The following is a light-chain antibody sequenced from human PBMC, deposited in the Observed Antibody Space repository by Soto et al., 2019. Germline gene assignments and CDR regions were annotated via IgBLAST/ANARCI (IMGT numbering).Light chain of an antibody. CDR3: QQSFSPLWT. V-gene: IGKV1-39*01. CDR2: AAS. Sequence: DIQMTQSPSSLSASVGDRVTITCRASQSISNYLNWYQQKPGKAPKLLIYAASSMQSGVPSRFSGSGSETDFTLTISNLQPDDSATDYCQQSFSPLWTFGQGTNVE. CDR1: QSISNY. J-gene: IGKJ1*01.